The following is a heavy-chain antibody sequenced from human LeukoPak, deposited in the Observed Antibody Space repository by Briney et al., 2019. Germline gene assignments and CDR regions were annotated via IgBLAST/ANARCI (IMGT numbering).Heavy chain of an antibody. CDR3: ARQWLCDFWSGYYSGGKGNWFDP. CDR1: GFTFSSYS. Sequence: GSLRLSCAASGFTFSSYSMTWVRQAPGKGLEWIGEINHSGSTNYNPSLKSRVTISVDTSKNQFSLKLSSVTAADTAVYYCARQWLCDFWSGYYSGGKGNWFDPWGQGTLVTVSS. D-gene: IGHD3-3*01. V-gene: IGHV4-34*01. J-gene: IGHJ5*02. CDR2: INHSGST.